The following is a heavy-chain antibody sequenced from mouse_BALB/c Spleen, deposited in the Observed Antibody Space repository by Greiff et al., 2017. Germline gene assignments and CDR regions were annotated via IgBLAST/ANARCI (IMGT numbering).Heavy chain of an antibody. J-gene: IGHJ2*01. D-gene: IGHD1-1*01. CDR2: ISYDGSN. CDR3: ARSLITTVVADY. CDR1: GYSITSGYY. Sequence: DVKLLESGPGLVKPSQSLSLTCSVTGYSITSGYYWNWIRQFPGNKLEWMGYISYDGSNNYNPSLKNRISITRDTSKNQFFLKLNSVTTEDTATYYCARSLITTVVADYWGQGTTLTVSS. V-gene: IGHV3-6*02.